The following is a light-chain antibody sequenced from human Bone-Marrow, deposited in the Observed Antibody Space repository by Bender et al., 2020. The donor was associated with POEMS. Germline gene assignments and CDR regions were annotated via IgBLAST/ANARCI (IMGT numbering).Light chain of an antibody. Sequence: QLVLTQSPSASASLGASVKLTCTLSSGHNNYAIAWHQQQPQRGLRYLMKVNSDGRHYKGDGIPDRFSGSSSGAERYLTISSLQSEDEADYFCQTWGTGMVFGGGTKLTVL. CDR2: VNSDGRH. CDR1: SGHNNYA. J-gene: IGLJ3*02. CDR3: QTWGTGMV. V-gene: IGLV4-69*01.